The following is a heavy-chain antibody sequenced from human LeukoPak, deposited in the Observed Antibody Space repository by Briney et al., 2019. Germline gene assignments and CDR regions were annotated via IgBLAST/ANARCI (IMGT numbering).Heavy chain of an antibody. Sequence: GGSLRLSCAASGFTFSSYAMHWVRQAPGKGLEWVAVISYDGSNRYYADSVKGRFTISRDNSKNTLYLQMNSLRAEDTAVYYCARDGSGEWWGNYYYYYGMDVWGQGTTVTVSS. V-gene: IGHV3-30-3*01. CDR2: ISYDGSNR. D-gene: IGHD2-15*01. J-gene: IGHJ6*02. CDR1: GFTFSSYA. CDR3: ARDGSGEWWGNYYYYYGMDV.